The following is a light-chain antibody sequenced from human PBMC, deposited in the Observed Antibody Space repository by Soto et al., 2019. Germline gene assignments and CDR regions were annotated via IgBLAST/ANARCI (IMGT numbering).Light chain of an antibody. CDR2: AAS. V-gene: IGKV1-6*01. J-gene: IGKJ1*01. Sequence: AIQVTQSPSSLSASVGDRVTITCRASQDIRNELGWYQQKPGKAPKLLIYAASNLQSGVPSRFSGSGSGTDFTLTISSLEPEDFATYYCLQDYNYLWTFGQGTRVEIK. CDR1: QDIRNE. CDR3: LQDYNYLWT.